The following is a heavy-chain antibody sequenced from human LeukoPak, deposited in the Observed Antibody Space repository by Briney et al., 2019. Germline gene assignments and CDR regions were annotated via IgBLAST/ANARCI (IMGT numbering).Heavy chain of an antibody. V-gene: IGHV1-69*06. CDR2: IIPIFGTA. CDR3: ARALVVPAAMDY. D-gene: IGHD2-2*01. CDR1: GGTFSSYA. J-gene: IGHJ4*02. Sequence: SVKVSCKASGGTFSSYAISWVRQAPGQGLEWMGGIIPIFGTANYAQKFQGRVMITADKSTSTAYMELSSLRSEDTAVYYCARALVVPAAMDYWGQGTLVTVSS.